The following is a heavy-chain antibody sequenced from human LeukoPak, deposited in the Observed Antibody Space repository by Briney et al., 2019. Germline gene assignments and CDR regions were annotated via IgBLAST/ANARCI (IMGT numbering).Heavy chain of an antibody. CDR2: INHSGST. J-gene: IGHJ6*02. V-gene: IGHV4-34*01. Sequence: SETLSLTCAVYGGSFSGYYWSWIRQPPGKGLEWIGEINHSGSTNYNPSPKSRVTISVDTSKNQFSLKLSSVTAADTAVYYCARGRKTAYYYYGMDVWGQGTTVTVSS. CDR3: ARGRKTAYYYYGMDV. CDR1: GGSFSGYY.